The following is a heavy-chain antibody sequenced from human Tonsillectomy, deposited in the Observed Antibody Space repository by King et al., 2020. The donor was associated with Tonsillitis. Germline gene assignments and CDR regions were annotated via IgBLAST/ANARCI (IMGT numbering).Heavy chain of an antibody. CDR3: ARERDDYADSCMDV. D-gene: IGHD4-17*01. J-gene: IGHJ6*03. CDR2: FNKDGIST. V-gene: IGHV3-74*03. CDR1: GFTFSSYW. Sequence: VQLVESGGGLVQPGGSLRLSCAASGFTFSSYWMHWVRRAPGKGLVWVSRFNKDGISTTYADSVKGRFTISRDNPKNTRYLDMNSLRAEDTAVYYCARERDDYADSCMDVWGKGTTVTVSS.